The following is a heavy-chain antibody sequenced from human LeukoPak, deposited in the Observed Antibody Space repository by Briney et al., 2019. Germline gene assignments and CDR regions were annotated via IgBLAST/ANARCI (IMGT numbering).Heavy chain of an antibody. CDR2: ISSSGSSI. J-gene: IGHJ4*02. V-gene: IGHV3-11*01. Sequence: GGSLRLSCAASGFTFSDYYMSWIRQVPGKGLGWVSYISSSGSSIYYADSVKGRFTISRDNAKNSLYLQMNSLRAEDTAVYYCARGSSWYGFDYWGQGTLVTVSS. CDR3: ARGSSWYGFDY. CDR1: GFTFSDYY. D-gene: IGHD6-13*01.